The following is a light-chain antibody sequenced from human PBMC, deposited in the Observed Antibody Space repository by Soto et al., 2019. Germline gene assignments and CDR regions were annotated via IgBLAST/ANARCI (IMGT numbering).Light chain of an antibody. Sequence: EVVLTQSPATLSLSPGERATLFCRANESVNDYLDWYQQRPGQAPRLLIFDASNRAPGIPARFSASGSRRDFTLTISSLEPEDFAVYYCQQRFTWPPFTFGPGTKVDF. CDR2: DAS. J-gene: IGKJ3*01. CDR3: QQRFTWPPFT. V-gene: IGKV3-11*02. CDR1: ESVNDY.